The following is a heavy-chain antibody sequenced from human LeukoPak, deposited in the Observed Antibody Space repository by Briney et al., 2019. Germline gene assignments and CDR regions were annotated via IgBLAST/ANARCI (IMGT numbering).Heavy chain of an antibody. J-gene: IGHJ4*02. Sequence: PSETLSLTCTASGGSIISSSYYWGWMRQPPGQGLVWIGSIIYSGSAYYNPSLKSRVTISIDTSKNQFSLKLNSVTAADTAVYYCAKQSATSSVNDYWGQGTLVTVSS. V-gene: IGHV4-39*01. CDR1: GGSIISSSYY. CDR3: AKQSATSSVNDY. D-gene: IGHD4-17*01. CDR2: IIYSGSA.